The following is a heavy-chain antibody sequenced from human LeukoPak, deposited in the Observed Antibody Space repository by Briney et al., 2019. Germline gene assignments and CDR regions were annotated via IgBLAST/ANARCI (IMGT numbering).Heavy chain of an antibody. J-gene: IGHJ5*02. CDR2: IYYSGST. V-gene: IGHV4-59*08. CDR1: GGSISSYY. D-gene: IGHD1-20*01. Sequence: PSETLSLTCTVSGGSISSYYWSWIRQPPGKGLEWIGYIYYSGSTNYNPSLKSRVTISVDTSKNQFSLKLSSVTAADTAVYYCARHNWNDASWFDPWGQGTLVTVSS. CDR3: ARHNWNDASWFDP.